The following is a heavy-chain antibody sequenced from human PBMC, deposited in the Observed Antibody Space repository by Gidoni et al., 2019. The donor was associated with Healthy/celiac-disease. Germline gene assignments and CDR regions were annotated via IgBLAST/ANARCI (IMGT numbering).Heavy chain of an antibody. CDR2: INAGNGNT. CDR1: GYTFTSYA. CDR3: ASSPRDTAMLGANNWFDP. Sequence: QVQLVQSGAEVKKPGASVKVSCKASGYTFTSYAMHWVRQAPGQRLEWMGWINAGNGNTKYSQKFQGRVTITRDTSASTAYMELSSLRSEDTAVYYCASSPRDTAMLGANNWFDPWGQGTLVTVSS. V-gene: IGHV1-3*01. J-gene: IGHJ5*02. D-gene: IGHD5-18*01.